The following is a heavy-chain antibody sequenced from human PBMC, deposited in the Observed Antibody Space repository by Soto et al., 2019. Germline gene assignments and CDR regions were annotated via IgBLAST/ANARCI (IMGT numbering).Heavy chain of an antibody. J-gene: IGHJ4*02. CDR3: VHKGGEYYYDSSGYSYFDY. V-gene: IGHV2-5*02. CDR1: GFSLSTSAVG. D-gene: IGHD3-22*01. CDR2: IYWDDDK. Sequence: QITLKESGPTLVKPTQTLTLTCAFSGFSLSTSAVGVGWIRQPPGKALEWLALIYWDDDKRYSPSLKSRLTITKDTSKNQVVLTMTTMDPVDTATYYCVHKGGEYYYDSSGYSYFDYWGQGTLVTVSS.